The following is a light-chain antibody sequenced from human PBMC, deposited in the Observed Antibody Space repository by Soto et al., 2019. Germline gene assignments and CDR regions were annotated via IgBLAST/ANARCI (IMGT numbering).Light chain of an antibody. J-gene: IGLJ3*02. V-gene: IGLV1-44*01. CDR2: ANY. CDR1: NSNIGINT. CDR3: AVWDDSLNGRV. Sequence: QSVLTQPPSASGTPGQRVSISCSGSNSNIGINTLSWYQQFPGTAPSLLIFANYHRPSGVPDRFSASKSATSASLAISGLQSEDEAEYFCAVWDDSLNGRVFGGGTKLTVL.